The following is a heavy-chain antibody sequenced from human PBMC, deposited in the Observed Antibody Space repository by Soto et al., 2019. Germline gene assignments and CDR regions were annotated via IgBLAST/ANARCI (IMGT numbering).Heavy chain of an antibody. CDR1: DGSMNSDSSY. D-gene: IGHD3-22*01. V-gene: IGHV4-39*01. J-gene: IGHJ4*02. CDR2: INHSGST. Sequence: SSETLSLTCRVSDGSMNSDSSYWGWIRQPPGKGLEWIGVINHSGSTYHNLSLKGRVTMSVDASRNQFSLKLTSMTAADTAVYYCARLGGYVSVGYYYLWDSWGQGTLVTVSS. CDR3: ARLGGYVSVGYYYLWDS.